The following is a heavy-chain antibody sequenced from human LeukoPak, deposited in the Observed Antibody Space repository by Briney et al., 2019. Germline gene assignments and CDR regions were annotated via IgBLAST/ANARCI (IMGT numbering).Heavy chain of an antibody. J-gene: IGHJ4*02. V-gene: IGHV3-7*01. Sequence: GGSLRLSCSASGFTFSGYWMSWVRQAPGKGLEWVANINKDGSERYNVDSVKGRFTISRDNANKSLYLQMNSLRAEDTSVYYCARESKGRSKIDYWGQGTLVTVSS. CDR1: GFTFSGYW. D-gene: IGHD4-17*01. CDR3: ARESKGRSKIDY. CDR2: INKDGSER.